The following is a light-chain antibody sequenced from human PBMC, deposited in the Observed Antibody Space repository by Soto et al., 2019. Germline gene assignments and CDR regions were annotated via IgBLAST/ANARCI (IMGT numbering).Light chain of an antibody. CDR1: QDINIW. CDR2: AAS. CDR3: LQANSFPLT. J-gene: IGKJ4*01. V-gene: IGKV1-12*01. Sequence: DIQMTKSPSSVSASVGDRVTITCRASQDINIWLAWYQQKPGRAPKLLIYAASSLQSGVPSRFSGSVSGTDFTLTISSLQPEDFAAYYCLQANSFPLTFGRGTKVEI.